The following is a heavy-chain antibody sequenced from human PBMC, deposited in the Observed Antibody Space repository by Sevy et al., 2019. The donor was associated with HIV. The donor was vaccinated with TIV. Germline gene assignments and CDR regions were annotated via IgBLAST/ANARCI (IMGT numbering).Heavy chain of an antibody. V-gene: IGHV1-58*02. CDR3: AAERYYGSGSYPLYYYYGMDV. CDR1: GFTFTSSA. D-gene: IGHD3-10*01. J-gene: IGHJ6*02. Sequence: SVKVSCKASGFTFTSSAMQWVLQARGQRLEWIGWIVVGSGNTNYAQKFQERVTITRDMSTSTAYMELSSLRSEDTAVYYCAAERYYGSGSYPLYYYYGMDVWGQGTTVTVSS. CDR2: IVVGSGNT.